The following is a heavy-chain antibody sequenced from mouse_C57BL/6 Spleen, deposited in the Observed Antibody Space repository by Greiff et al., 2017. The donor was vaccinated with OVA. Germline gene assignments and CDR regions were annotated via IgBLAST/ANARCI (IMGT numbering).Heavy chain of an antibody. CDR1: GYTFTSYW. Sequence: VQLQQPGAELVMPGASVKLSCKASGYTFTSYWMHWVKHRPGQGLEWIGEIDPSDSYTNYNQKFKGKSTLTVDKSSSTAYMQLSSLTSEDSAVYYCASSWFAYWGQGTLVTVSA. CDR2: IDPSDSYT. J-gene: IGHJ3*01. CDR3: ASSWFAY. V-gene: IGHV1-69*01.